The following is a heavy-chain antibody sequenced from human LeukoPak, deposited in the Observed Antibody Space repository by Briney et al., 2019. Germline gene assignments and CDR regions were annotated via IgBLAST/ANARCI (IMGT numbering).Heavy chain of an antibody. J-gene: IGHJ4*02. CDR1: GFTFSIYA. CDR3: AKRYCSGGSCYMGFDY. CDR2: ISGSGGST. D-gene: IGHD2-15*01. Sequence: GGSLRLPCAASGFTFSIYAMSWVRQAPGKGLEWVSAISGSGGSTYCADSVKGRFTISRDNSKNTLYLQMNSLRAEDTAVYYCAKRYCSGGSCYMGFDYWGQGTLVTVSS. V-gene: IGHV3-23*01.